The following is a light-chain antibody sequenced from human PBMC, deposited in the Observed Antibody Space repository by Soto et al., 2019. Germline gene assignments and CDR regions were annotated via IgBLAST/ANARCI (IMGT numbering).Light chain of an antibody. CDR1: QSVSSN. Sequence: EIVMTQSPATLSVSPGERATLSCRASQSVSSNLAWYQQKPGQAPRPLIYGASTRATGIPARFSGSRCGTEFTLIISSLQSEDFAVYYCQHYNNWPPWTFGQGTKVEIK. J-gene: IGKJ1*01. CDR2: GAS. CDR3: QHYNNWPPWT. V-gene: IGKV3-15*01.